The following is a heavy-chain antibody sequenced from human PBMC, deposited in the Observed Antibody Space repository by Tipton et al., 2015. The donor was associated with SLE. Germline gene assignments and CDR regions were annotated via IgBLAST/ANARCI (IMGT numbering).Heavy chain of an antibody. V-gene: IGHV4-4*02. CDR3: ARTVAGYWYFDL. D-gene: IGHD6-19*01. CDR1: GGSISSSNW. Sequence: TLSLTCAVSGGSISSSNWWSWVRQPPGKGLEWIGEIYHSGSTNYNPSLKSRVTISVDTSKNQFSLKLSSVTAADTAVYYCARTVAGYWYFDLWGRGTLVTVSS. J-gene: IGHJ2*01. CDR2: IYHSGST.